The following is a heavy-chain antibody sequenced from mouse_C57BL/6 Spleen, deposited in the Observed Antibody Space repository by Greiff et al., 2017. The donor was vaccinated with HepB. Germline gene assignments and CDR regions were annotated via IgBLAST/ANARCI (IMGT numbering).Heavy chain of an antibody. CDR2: ISDGGSYT. J-gene: IGHJ2*01. Sequence: EVKVEESGGGLVKPGGSLKLSCAASGFTFSSYAMSWVRQTPEKRLEWVATISDGGSYTYYPDNVKGRFTISRDNAKNNLYLQMSHLKSEDTAMYYCARDRTSYFDYWGQGTTLTVSS. CDR1: GFTFSSYA. CDR3: ARDRTSYFDY. V-gene: IGHV5-4*01.